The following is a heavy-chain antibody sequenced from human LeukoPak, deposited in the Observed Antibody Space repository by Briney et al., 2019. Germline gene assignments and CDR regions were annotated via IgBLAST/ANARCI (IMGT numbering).Heavy chain of an antibody. D-gene: IGHD2-8*01. CDR1: GGSISSGGYY. Sequence: SQTLSLTCTVSGGSISSGGYYWRWIRQHPGKGLEWIGYIYYSGSTYYNPSLKSRVTISVDTSKNQFSLKLSSVTAADTAVYYCARYLEGDYFDYWGQGTLVTLSS. J-gene: IGHJ4*02. CDR2: IYYSGST. V-gene: IGHV4-31*03. CDR3: ARYLEGDYFDY.